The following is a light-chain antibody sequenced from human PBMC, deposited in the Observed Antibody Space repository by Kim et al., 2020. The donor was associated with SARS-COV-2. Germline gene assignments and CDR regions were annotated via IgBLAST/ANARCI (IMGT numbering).Light chain of an antibody. Sequence: DIQMTQSPSSLSASVGDRVTITCRASQSISSYLNWYQQKPGKAPKLLIYAASSLKSGVPSRFSGSGSWTDFTLTISSLQPEDFATYYCQQSNSTPRTFGEGTKVDIK. CDR3: QQSNSTPRT. CDR1: QSISSY. CDR2: AAS. V-gene: IGKV1-39*01. J-gene: IGKJ1*01.